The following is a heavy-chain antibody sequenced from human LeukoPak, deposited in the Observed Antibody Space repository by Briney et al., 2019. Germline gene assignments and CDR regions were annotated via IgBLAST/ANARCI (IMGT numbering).Heavy chain of an antibody. V-gene: IGHV3-23*01. Sequence: GGSLRLSCAASGFTFSSYVMTWVRQAPGKGLEWVTTTTGSGATTDYADSVKGRFTISRDNSKNTLSLQMNSLRAEDTAVYYCARSWYFDLWGRGTLVTVSS. CDR3: ARSWYFDL. J-gene: IGHJ2*01. CDR1: GFTFSSYV. CDR2: TTGSGATT.